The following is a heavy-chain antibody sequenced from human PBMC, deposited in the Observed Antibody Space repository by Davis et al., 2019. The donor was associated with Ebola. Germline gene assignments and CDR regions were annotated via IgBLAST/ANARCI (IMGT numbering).Heavy chain of an antibody. V-gene: IGHV3-11*01. CDR2: ISNSGITK. CDR1: GFSFRDYY. D-gene: IGHD2-15*01. CDR3: ARTHLCSDSTCYFYFDY. Sequence: GESLKISCAASGFSFRDYYMSWIRQAPGKGLEWISYISNSGITKEYAASVKGRFTISRDNARNSVWLQMDSLRAEETAVYYCARTHLCSDSTCYFYFDYWGQGTLVAVSS. J-gene: IGHJ4*02.